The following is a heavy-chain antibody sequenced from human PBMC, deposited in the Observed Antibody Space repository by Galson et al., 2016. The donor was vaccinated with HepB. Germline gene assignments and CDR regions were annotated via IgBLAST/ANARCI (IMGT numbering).Heavy chain of an antibody. CDR2: INPKSGGT. CDR1: GYTFIGYY. CDR3: ARLGTVTEDY. Sequence: SVKVSCKAYGYTFIGYYMHWVRQAPGQGLEWMGWINPKSGGTEYAQNFQGRVTMTRDTSINTAYMELSRLRSDDTAVYYCARLGTVTEDYWGQGTLVIVSS. J-gene: IGHJ4*02. D-gene: IGHD4-17*01. V-gene: IGHV1-2*02.